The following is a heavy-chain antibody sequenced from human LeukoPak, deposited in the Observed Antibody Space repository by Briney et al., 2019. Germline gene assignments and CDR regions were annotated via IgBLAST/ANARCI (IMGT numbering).Heavy chain of an antibody. CDR2: IIPIFGTA. V-gene: IGHV1-69*13. D-gene: IGHD6-25*01. Sequence: SVKVSCKVSGYTLTELSMHWVRQAPGQGLEWMGGIIPIFGTANYAQKFQGRVTITADESTSTAYMELSSLRSEDTAVYYCARVAARRYYYYMDVWGKGTTVTVSS. CDR1: GYTLTELS. CDR3: ARVAARRYYYYMDV. J-gene: IGHJ6*03.